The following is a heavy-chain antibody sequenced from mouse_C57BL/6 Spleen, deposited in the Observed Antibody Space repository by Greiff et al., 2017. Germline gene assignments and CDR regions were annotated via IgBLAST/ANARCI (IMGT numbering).Heavy chain of an antibody. CDR3: ARRLPLYYAMDY. Sequence: EESGPGLVKPSQSLSLTCSVTGYSITSGYYWNWIRQFPGNKLEWMGYISYDGSNNYNPSLKNRISITRDTSKNQFFLKLNSVTTEDTATYYCARRLPLYYAMDYWGQGTSVTVSS. CDR1: GYSITSGYY. J-gene: IGHJ4*01. D-gene: IGHD2-4*01. CDR2: ISYDGSN. V-gene: IGHV3-6*01.